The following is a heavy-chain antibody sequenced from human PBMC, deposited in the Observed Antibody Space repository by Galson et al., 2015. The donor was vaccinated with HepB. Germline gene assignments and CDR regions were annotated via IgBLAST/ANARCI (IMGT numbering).Heavy chain of an antibody. CDR3: ARALYYYDSSGYLVGAFDI. D-gene: IGHD3-22*01. V-gene: IGHV4-31*03. Sequence: TLSLTCTVSGGSINSGGYYWSWIRQHPGKGLEWIGYIYYSGSTYYNPSLKSRVTISVDTSKNQFSLKLSSVTAADTAVYYCARALYYYDSSGYLVGAFDIWGQGTMVTVSS. CDR2: IYYSGST. J-gene: IGHJ3*02. CDR1: GGSINSGGYY.